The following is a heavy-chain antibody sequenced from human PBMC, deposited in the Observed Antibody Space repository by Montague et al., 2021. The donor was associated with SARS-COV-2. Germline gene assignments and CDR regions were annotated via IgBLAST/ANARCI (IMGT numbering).Heavy chain of an antibody. V-gene: IGHV3-15*01. Sequence: SLRLSCAASGFTFSNAWMSWVRQAPGKGLEWVGRIKSKTDGGTTDYAAPVKGRFTISRDDSKNTLYLQMNSLKTEDTAVYYCTTDLKPFDWSTLSPYYYYGMDVWGQGTTVTVSS. CDR1: GFTFSNAW. CDR3: TTDLKPFDWSTLSPYYYYGMDV. J-gene: IGHJ6*02. D-gene: IGHD3-9*01. CDR2: IKSKTDGGTT.